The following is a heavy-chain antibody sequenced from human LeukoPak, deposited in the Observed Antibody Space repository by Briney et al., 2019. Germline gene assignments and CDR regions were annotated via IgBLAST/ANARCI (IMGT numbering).Heavy chain of an antibody. V-gene: IGHV4-34*01. D-gene: IGHD3-16*01. CDR2: INHSGST. CDR1: GGSFSGYY. CDR3: ARGRYDFGGYYFDY. Sequence: SETLSLTCAVYGGSFSGYYWSWIRQPPGKGLEWIGEINHSGSTNYNPSLKSRVTISVDTSKNQFSLKLSSVTAADTAVYYCARGRYDFGGYYFDYWGQGTLVTVSS. J-gene: IGHJ4*02.